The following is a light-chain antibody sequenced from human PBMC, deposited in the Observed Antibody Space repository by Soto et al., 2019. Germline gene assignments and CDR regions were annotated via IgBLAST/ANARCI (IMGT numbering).Light chain of an antibody. CDR1: QDISNY. V-gene: IGKV1-33*01. CDR2: DAS. Sequence: DIQMTQSPSSLSASVGDRVTITCQASQDISNYLNWYQQKPGKAPKLLIYDASNLETGVPSRFSGSGSGTDFTFTISSLQPEDIATYYCEQYDNLPGGTVGQGTKLEIK. J-gene: IGKJ2*01. CDR3: EQYDNLPGGT.